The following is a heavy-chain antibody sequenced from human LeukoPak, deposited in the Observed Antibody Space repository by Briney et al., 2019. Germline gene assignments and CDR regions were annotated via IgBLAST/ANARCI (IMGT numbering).Heavy chain of an antibody. V-gene: IGHV1-2*02. CDR1: GYTFSAYY. J-gene: IGHJ3*02. D-gene: IGHD2-2*01. Sequence: ASVKLSCKASGYTFSAYYMHWVRQAPGQGLECMGWISPNSSYTNYAQKFQDRVTMTRDTSISTAYMELSSLRSDDTAVYYCERRYCSSTSSTVCAFDIWGQGTMVTVSS. CDR3: ERRYCSSTSSTVCAFDI. CDR2: ISPNSSYT.